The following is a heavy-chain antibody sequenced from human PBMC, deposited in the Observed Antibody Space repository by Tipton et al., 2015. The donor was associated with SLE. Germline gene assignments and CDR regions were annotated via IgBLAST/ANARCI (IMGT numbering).Heavy chain of an antibody. CDR2: IYYSGST. J-gene: IGHJ4*02. Sequence: GLVKPSETLSLTCTVSGGSISSSSYYWGWIRQPPGKGLEWIGSIYYSGSTYYNPSLKSRVTISVDTSKNQFSLKLSSVTAADTAVYYCARHGGIMVELRGWVDYWGQGTLVTVSS. CDR1: GGSISSSSYY. CDR3: ARHGGIMVELRGWVDY. V-gene: IGHV4-39*07. D-gene: IGHD1-7*01.